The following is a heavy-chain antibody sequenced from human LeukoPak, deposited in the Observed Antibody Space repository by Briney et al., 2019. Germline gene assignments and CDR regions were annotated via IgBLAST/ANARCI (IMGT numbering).Heavy chain of an antibody. V-gene: IGHV4-34*01. D-gene: IGHD3-3*01. CDR2: INHSGST. CDR3: ARQLSEWLLYGNWFDP. CDR1: GGSFSGYY. Sequence: SETLSLTCAVYGGSFSGYYWSWIRQPPGKGLEWIGEINHSGSTNYNPSLKSRVTISVDTSKNQFSLKLSSVTAADTAVYYCARQLSEWLLYGNWFDPWGQGTLSPSPQ. J-gene: IGHJ5*02.